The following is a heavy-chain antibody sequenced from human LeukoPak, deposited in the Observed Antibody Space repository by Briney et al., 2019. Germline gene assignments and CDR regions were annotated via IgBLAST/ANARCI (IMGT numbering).Heavy chain of an antibody. D-gene: IGHD5-18*01. J-gene: IGHJ5*02. V-gene: IGHV3-21*04. CDR1: GFTFSSYS. CDR3: ARDGRGGYSYGPRGWFDP. Sequence: GGSLRLSCAASGFTFSSYSMNWVRQAPGKGLEWVSSISSSSSYIYYADSVKGRFTISRDNAKNSLYLQMNSLRAEDTAVYYCARDGRGGYSYGPRGWFDPWGQGTLVTVSS. CDR2: ISSSSSYI.